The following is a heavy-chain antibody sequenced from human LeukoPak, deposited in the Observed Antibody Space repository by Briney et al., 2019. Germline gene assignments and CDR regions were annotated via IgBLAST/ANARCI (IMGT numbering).Heavy chain of an antibody. CDR2: ISGSGGST. J-gene: IGHJ4*02. Sequence: AGGSLRLSCAASGFTFSSYAMSWVRQAPGRGLEWVSTISGSGGSTYYADSVKGRFTISRDNSKNTLYLQMNSLRAEDTAVYYCAKDGYSYGTTDYWGQGTLVTVSS. CDR1: GFTFSSYA. V-gene: IGHV3-23*01. CDR3: AKDGYSYGTTDY. D-gene: IGHD5-18*01.